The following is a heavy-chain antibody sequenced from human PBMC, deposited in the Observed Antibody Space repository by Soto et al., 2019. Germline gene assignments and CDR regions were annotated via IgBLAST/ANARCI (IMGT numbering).Heavy chain of an antibody. J-gene: IGHJ6*02. Sequence: PSETLSRTCTVSGGSISSYYWSWIRQPPGKGLEWIAYIYYSGSTNYNPSLKSRVTISVDTSKNQFSLKLSSVTAADTAVYYCARGDGSVTAGYYYYGMDVWGQGTTVTVSS. CDR2: IYYSGST. CDR1: GGSISSYY. D-gene: IGHD1-26*01. V-gene: IGHV4-59*01. CDR3: ARGDGSVTAGYYYYGMDV.